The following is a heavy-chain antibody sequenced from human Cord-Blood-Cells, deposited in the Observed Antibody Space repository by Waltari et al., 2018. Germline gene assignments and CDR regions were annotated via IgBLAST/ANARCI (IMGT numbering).Heavy chain of an antibody. D-gene: IGHD7-27*01. CDR2: FDREDGET. J-gene: IGHJ3*02. CDR3: ATGVETGIWDAFDI. Sequence: QVQLVQSGAEVKKPGASVKVSCKVSGYTLTQLPMHWVRQDPGKGLAWMGGFDREDGETIYAQKCRCRVTMAEYTSTDTAYMELSSLRSEDTAVYYCATGVETGIWDAFDIWGQGTMVTVSS. CDR1: GYTLTQLP. V-gene: IGHV1-24*01.